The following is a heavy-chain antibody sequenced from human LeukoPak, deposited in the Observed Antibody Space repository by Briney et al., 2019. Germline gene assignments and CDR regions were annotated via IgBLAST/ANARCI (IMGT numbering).Heavy chain of an antibody. CDR3: ASSRAHYYYYYGMDV. CDR2: IYCSGST. D-gene: IGHD1-1*01. J-gene: IGHJ6*02. CDR1: GGSISSGGYY. V-gene: IGHV4-31*03. Sequence: SETLSLTCTVSGGSISSGGYYWSGIRQHPGKGLEWIGYIYCSGSTYYNPSLKSRVTISVDTSKNQFSLKLSSVTAADTAVYYCASSRAHYYYYYGMDVWGQGTTVTVSS.